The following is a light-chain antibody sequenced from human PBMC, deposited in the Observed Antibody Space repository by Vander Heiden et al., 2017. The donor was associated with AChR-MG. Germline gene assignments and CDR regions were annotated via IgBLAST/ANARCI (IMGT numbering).Light chain of an antibody. CDR1: SCNIGSNT. V-gene: IGLV1-44*01. CDR3: AAWDDSLNGLYV. CDR2: SNN. Sequence: QSVLTQPPSASGTPGQRVTISCSGSSCNIGSNTVNWDQQLPGTAPKLLIYSNNQRPSGVPDRFSGSKSGTSASLAISGLQSEDEADYYCAAWDDSLNGLYVFGTGTKVTVL. J-gene: IGLJ1*01.